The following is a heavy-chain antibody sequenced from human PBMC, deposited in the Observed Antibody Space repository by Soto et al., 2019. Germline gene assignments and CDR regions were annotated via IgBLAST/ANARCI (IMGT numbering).Heavy chain of an antibody. Sequence: GGSLRLSCAASGFTFSSYGMHWVRQAPGKGLEWVAVISYDGSNKYYADSVKGRFTISRDNSKNTLYLQMNSLRAEDTAVYYCAKDGQPLYLYYYYMDVWGKGTTVTVSS. CDR3: AKDGQPLYLYYYYMDV. D-gene: IGHD2-2*01. CDR1: GFTFSSYG. V-gene: IGHV3-30*18. J-gene: IGHJ6*03. CDR2: ISYDGSNK.